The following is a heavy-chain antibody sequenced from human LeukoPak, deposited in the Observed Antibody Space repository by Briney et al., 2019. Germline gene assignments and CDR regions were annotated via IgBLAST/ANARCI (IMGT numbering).Heavy chain of an antibody. D-gene: IGHD3-10*01. CDR3: ARDMYSMSSARGAY. V-gene: IGHV3-74*01. CDR2: INGDGSST. Sequence: PGGSLRLSCATSHFTFSSHAMNWVRQAPGKELAWVARINGDGSSTTYVESVRGRFTISRDNAKKTLYLQMNSLRAEDAAVYYCARDMYSMSSARGAYWGQGTLVTVSS. J-gene: IGHJ4*02. CDR1: HFTFSSHA.